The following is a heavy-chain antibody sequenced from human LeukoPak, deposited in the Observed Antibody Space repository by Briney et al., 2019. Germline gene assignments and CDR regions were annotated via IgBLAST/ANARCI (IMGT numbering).Heavy chain of an antibody. Sequence: GGSLRFSCAASGFTFSSYSMNWVRQAPGKGLEWVSYISSSSSTIYYADSVKGRFTISRDNAKNSLYLQMNSLRDEDTAVYYCARDMGSDPYYYGSGSYPPFDYWGQGTLVTVSS. D-gene: IGHD3-10*01. CDR1: GFTFSSYS. J-gene: IGHJ4*02. V-gene: IGHV3-48*02. CDR2: ISSSSSTI. CDR3: ARDMGSDPYYYGSGSYPPFDY.